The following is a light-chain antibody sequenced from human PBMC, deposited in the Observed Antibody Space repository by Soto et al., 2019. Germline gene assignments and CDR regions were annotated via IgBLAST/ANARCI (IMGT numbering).Light chain of an antibody. CDR2: ASS. Sequence: DIQMTQSPSSLSASVGGRVTITCRSSQNITTFLNWYQQKPGKAPNLLIYASSSLQTGVPSRFSGGGSGTDFTITISSLQPEDFAPYVCQQSFRSPYTFGQGTKLEIK. CDR1: QNITTF. CDR3: QQSFRSPYT. V-gene: IGKV1-39*01. J-gene: IGKJ2*01.